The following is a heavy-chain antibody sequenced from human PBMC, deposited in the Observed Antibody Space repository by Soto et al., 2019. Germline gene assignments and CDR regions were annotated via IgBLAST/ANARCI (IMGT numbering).Heavy chain of an antibody. Sequence: KAGESLRLSCAASGFSFRDYYMSWIRQAPGKGLEWISYISGSGNTIYYADSVKGRFIISRDNAKNSLFLQMNSLRADDTAVYYCARDRLPMVVVVMGWFDPWGQGTLVTVSS. CDR2: ISGSGNTI. D-gene: IGHD3-22*01. V-gene: IGHV3-11*01. J-gene: IGHJ5*02. CDR3: ARDRLPMVVVVMGWFDP. CDR1: GFSFRDYY.